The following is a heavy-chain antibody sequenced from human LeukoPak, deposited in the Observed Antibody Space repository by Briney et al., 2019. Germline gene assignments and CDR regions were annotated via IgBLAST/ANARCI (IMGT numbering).Heavy chain of an antibody. V-gene: IGHV4-59*01. CDR3: ARTEESGYSYGYFGYYYYMDV. D-gene: IGHD5-18*01. CDR2: IYYSGST. Sequence: ETLSLTCTVSGGSISSYYWSWIRQPPGKGLEYIGYIYYSGSTNYNPSLKSRVTISVDTSKNQFSLKLSSVTAADTAVYYCARTEESGYSYGYFGYYYYMDVWGKGTTVIISS. J-gene: IGHJ6*03. CDR1: GGSISSYY.